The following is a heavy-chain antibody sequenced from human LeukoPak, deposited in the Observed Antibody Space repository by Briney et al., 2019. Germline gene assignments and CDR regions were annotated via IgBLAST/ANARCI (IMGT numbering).Heavy chain of an antibody. CDR2: IIPIFGTA. CDR3: ARDLGYYDSTPFDY. Sequence: PSVKVSCKASGGTFSSYAISWVRQAPGQGLEWMGRIIPIFGTANYAQKFQGRVTITADKSTSTAYMELSSLRSEDTAVYYCARDLGYYDSTPFDYWGQGTLVTVSS. D-gene: IGHD3-22*01. J-gene: IGHJ4*02. CDR1: GGTFSSYA. V-gene: IGHV1-69*06.